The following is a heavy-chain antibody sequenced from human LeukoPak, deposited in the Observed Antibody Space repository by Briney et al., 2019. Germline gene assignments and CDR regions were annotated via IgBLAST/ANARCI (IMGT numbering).Heavy chain of an antibody. V-gene: IGHV1-24*01. Sequence: GASVRVSCKVSGYSLTELSMHWVRQAPGKGLEWMGGFDPRNGGTYFAQNFQGRVTLTEDTSTDTCSMELRSLKSDDTAVYYCTTSDRQFCSPSSCYMPFDYWGQGSLVTVSS. D-gene: IGHD2-2*02. J-gene: IGHJ4*02. CDR2: FDPRNGGT. CDR1: GYSLTELS. CDR3: TTSDRQFCSPSSCYMPFDY.